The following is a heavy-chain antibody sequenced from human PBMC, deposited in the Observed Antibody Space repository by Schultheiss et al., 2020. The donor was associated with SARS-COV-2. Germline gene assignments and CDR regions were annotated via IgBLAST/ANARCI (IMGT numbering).Heavy chain of an antibody. V-gene: IGHV3-48*03. CDR3: ARVRYDSSGYYWAYLDY. J-gene: IGHJ4*02. CDR1: GFTFSSYE. D-gene: IGHD3-22*01. Sequence: GGSLRLSCAASGFTFSSYEMNWVRQAPGKGLEWVSYISSSGSTIYYADSVKGRFTISRDNSKNTLYLQMGSLRAEDMAVYYCARVRYDSSGYYWAYLDYWGQGTLVTVSS. CDR2: ISSSGSTI.